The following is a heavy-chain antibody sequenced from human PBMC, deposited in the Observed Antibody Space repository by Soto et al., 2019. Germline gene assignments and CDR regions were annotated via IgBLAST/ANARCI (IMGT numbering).Heavy chain of an antibody. V-gene: IGHV3-23*01. Sequence: EVQLLEAGGGLVQPGGSLRLSCAASGFTFSSYAMSWVRQAPGKGLEWVSAISGSGGSTYYADSVKGRFTISRDNSKNPLYMHMNSLRAEDTAVYYCARSLYSYGTDYWGQGTLDTVSS. CDR3: ARSLYSYGTDY. D-gene: IGHD5-18*01. CDR2: ISGSGGST. J-gene: IGHJ4*02. CDR1: GFTFSSYA.